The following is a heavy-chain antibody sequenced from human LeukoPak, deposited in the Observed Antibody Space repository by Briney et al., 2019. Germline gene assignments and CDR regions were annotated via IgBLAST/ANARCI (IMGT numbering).Heavy chain of an antibody. Sequence: SETLSLTRTVSGGSISSSSYYWGWIRQPPGKGLEWIGSIYYSGSTYYNPSLKSRVTISVDTSKNQFSLKLSSVTAADTAVYYCARYPDYYGSAYFDYWGQGTLVTVSS. J-gene: IGHJ4*02. D-gene: IGHD3-10*01. CDR2: IYYSGST. V-gene: IGHV4-39*01. CDR1: GGSISSSSYY. CDR3: ARYPDYYGSAYFDY.